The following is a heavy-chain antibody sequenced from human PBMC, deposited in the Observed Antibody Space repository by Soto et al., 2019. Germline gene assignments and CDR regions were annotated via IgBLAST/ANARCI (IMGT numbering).Heavy chain of an antibody. CDR2: IYHSGST. J-gene: IGHJ3*02. Sequence: SETLSLTCTVSGGSISSGGYSWSWIRQPPGKGLEWIGYIYHSGSTYYNPSLKSRVTISVDRSKNQFSLKLSSVTAADTAVYYCAKGGWCSGGSCYTAFDIWGQGTMVTVSS. CDR1: GGSISSGGYS. V-gene: IGHV4-30-2*01. CDR3: AKGGWCSGGSCYTAFDI. D-gene: IGHD2-15*01.